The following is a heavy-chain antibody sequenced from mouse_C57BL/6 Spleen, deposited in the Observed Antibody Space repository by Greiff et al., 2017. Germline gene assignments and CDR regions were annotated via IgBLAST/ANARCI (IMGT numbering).Heavy chain of an antibody. V-gene: IGHV1-4*01. CDR1: GYTFTSYT. Sequence: QVQLQQSGAELARPGASVKMSCKASGYTFTSYTMHWVKQRPGQGLEWIGYINPSSGYTTYNQKFKDKATLTADKSSSTAYMQLGSLTSEDSAVYYCARGGIVATDWFAYWAKGLWSLSLQ. CDR2: INPSSGYT. CDR3: ARGGIVATDWFAY. D-gene: IGHD1-1*01. J-gene: IGHJ3*01.